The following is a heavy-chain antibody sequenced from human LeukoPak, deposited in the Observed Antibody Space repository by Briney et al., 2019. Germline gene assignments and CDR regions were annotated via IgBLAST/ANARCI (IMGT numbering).Heavy chain of an antibody. CDR2: INHSGST. V-gene: IGHV4-34*01. CDR1: GGSFSGYY. Sequence: PSETLSLTCAVYGGSFSGYYWSWIRQPPGKGLEWIGEINHSGSTNYNPSLKSRVTISVDTSKNQSSLKLSSVTAADTAVYYCARHPTYDPFDYWGQGTLVTVSS. J-gene: IGHJ4*02. D-gene: IGHD3-22*01. CDR3: ARHPTYDPFDY.